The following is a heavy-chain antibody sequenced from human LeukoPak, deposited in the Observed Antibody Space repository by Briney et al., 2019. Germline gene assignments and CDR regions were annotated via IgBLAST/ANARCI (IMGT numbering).Heavy chain of an antibody. CDR1: GGSFSGYY. Sequence: PSETLSLTCAVYGGSFSGYYWSSIRQPPGKGLEWIGEINHSGSTNYNPSLKSRVTISVDTSKNQFSLKLSSVTAADTAVYYCARGYYFDYWGQGTLVTVSS. CDR2: INHSGST. CDR3: ARGYYFDY. J-gene: IGHJ4*02. V-gene: IGHV4-34*01.